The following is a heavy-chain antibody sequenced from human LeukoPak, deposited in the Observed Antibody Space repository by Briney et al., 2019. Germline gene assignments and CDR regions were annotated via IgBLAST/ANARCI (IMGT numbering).Heavy chain of an antibody. D-gene: IGHD3-16*01. V-gene: IGHV1-2*02. CDR3: AREYYDYLWGRTYWYFDL. Sequence: ASVKVSCKASGYTFTGYYMHWVRQAPGQGLEWMGWINPNSGGTNYAQKFQGRVTMTRDTSISTAYMELSSLRSEDTAVYYCAREYYDYLWGRTYWYFDLWGRGTLVTVSS. CDR2: INPNSGGT. CDR1: GYTFTGYY. J-gene: IGHJ2*01.